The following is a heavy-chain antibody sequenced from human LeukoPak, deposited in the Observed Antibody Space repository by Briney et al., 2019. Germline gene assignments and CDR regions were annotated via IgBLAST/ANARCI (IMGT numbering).Heavy chain of an antibody. CDR3: ARDTALTPIVGGPEY. D-gene: IGHD2/OR15-2a*01. CDR1: GYSFTAYV. CDR2: ISAYNGNT. J-gene: IGHJ4*02. V-gene: IGHV1-18*01. Sequence: ASVKVSCKASGYSFTAYVIAWMRQAPGQGLEWRGWISAYNGNTHYAKRLHDRVTMTTDTSTSTAYMELRSLASDDTAIYYCARDTALTPIVGGPEYWGQGTLVTVSS.